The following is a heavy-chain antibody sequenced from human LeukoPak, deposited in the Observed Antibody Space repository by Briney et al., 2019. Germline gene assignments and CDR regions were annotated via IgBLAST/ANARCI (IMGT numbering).Heavy chain of an antibody. D-gene: IGHD1-26*01. CDR2: INPSGGST. CDR3: ASSYPGGVVVGATSLVGGY. J-gene: IGHJ4*02. Sequence: ASVKVSCKASGYTFTSYYMHWVRQAPGQGLEWMGIINPSGGSTSYAQKFQGRVTMTRDTSTSTVYMELSSLRSEDTAVYYCASSYPGGVVVGATSLVGGYWGQGILVTVSS. V-gene: IGHV1-46*01. CDR1: GYTFTSYY.